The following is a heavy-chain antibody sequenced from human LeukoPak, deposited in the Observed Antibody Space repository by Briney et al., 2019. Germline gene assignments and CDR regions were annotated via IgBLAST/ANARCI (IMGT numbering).Heavy chain of an antibody. CDR1: GLNFDDSA. J-gene: IGHJ4*02. V-gene: IGHV3-43*02. CDR3: AKESGKFDY. CDR2: ISADGGST. Sequence: GGSLRLSCVASGLNFDDSAMHWVRRASGKGLEWVSLISADGGSTFSADSVKGRFSISRDNSKDSLYLQMNSLRSEDTAMYYCAKESGKFDYWGQGTLVAVSS.